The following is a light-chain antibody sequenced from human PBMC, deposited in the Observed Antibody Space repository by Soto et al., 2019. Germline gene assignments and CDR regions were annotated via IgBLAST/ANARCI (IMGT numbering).Light chain of an antibody. J-gene: IGKJ4*01. V-gene: IGKV1-39*01. CDR1: QSIRTY. CDR3: QQSYSIPLT. Sequence: DIQMTQSPSSLSASIGDSVTITCRASQSIRTYLNWYRQIPGKAPNLLIYAASSLQSGVPSRFSGSGSGTDFTLTISSVEPEDFAIYYCQQSYSIPLTFGGGTTVEIK. CDR2: AAS.